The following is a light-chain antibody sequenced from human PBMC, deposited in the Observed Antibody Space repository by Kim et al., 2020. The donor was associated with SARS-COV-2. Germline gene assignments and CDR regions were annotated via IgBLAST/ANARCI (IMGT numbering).Light chain of an antibody. Sequence: ASVGDRVTITCRASQSISSWFAWYQQKPGKAPKLLIYKASSVESGVPSRFSGSGSGTEFTLTISSLQPDDFATYYCQLYNSYPWTFGQGTKVYIK. CDR3: QLYNSYPWT. CDR2: KAS. J-gene: IGKJ1*01. V-gene: IGKV1-5*03. CDR1: QSISSW.